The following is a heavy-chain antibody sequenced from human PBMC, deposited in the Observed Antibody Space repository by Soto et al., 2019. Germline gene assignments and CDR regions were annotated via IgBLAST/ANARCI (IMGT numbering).Heavy chain of an antibody. CDR3: AGYSDGWSNDY. Sequence: PSETLSLTCAVSGYSISSGYYWGWIRQPPGEGLEWIGCMSHSGRTYNNPSLKSRVTISRDTSKNQFSLQLTSVTAADTAVYYCAGYSDGWSNDYWGQGTRVTVSS. J-gene: IGHJ4*02. D-gene: IGHD6-19*01. CDR1: GYSISSGYY. V-gene: IGHV4-38-2*01. CDR2: MSHSGRT.